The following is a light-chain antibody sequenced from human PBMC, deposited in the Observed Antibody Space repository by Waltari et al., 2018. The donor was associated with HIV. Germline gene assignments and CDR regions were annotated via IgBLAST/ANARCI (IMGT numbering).Light chain of an antibody. V-gene: IGLV3-10*01. CDR3: YSTDSSGNHRV. CDR2: EDS. CDR1: ALPNKH. Sequence: SYVLTQAPSVSVSPGPPARHTFPGDALPNKHPYWYQQKSGQAPVLVIYEDSKRPSGIPERFSGSCSGTMATLTISGAQVEDEADYYCYSTDSSGNHRVFGGGTKLTVL. J-gene: IGLJ2*01.